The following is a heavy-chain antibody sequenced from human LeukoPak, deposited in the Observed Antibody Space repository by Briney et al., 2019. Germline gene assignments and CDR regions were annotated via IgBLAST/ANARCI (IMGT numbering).Heavy chain of an antibody. J-gene: IGHJ4*02. CDR1: GITFSSYT. D-gene: IGHD4-17*01. CDR3: ARRYGDYVGSFEY. CDR2: ISTSSSYI. Sequence: PGGSLRLSCAASGITFSSYTMNWVRQAPGKGLEWVSSISTSSSYIYYADSVKGRFTISRDNAKNSLYLQMNSLSAEDTAVYYCARRYGDYVGSFEYWGQGTLVTVSS. V-gene: IGHV3-21*01.